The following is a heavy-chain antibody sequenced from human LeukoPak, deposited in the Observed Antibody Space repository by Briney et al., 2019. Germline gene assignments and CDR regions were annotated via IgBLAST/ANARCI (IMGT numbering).Heavy chain of an antibody. CDR2: IYYSGST. CDR1: GGSISSGDYY. D-gene: IGHD6-13*01. CDR3: ARVDIAAAGTTDYYYMDV. Sequence: SQTLSLTCTVSGGSISSGDYYWSWIRQPPGKGLEWIGYIYYSGSTYYNPSLKSPVTISVDTSKNQFSLKLSSVTAADTAVYYCARVDIAAAGTTDYYYMDVWGKGTTVTVSS. V-gene: IGHV4-30-4*08. J-gene: IGHJ6*03.